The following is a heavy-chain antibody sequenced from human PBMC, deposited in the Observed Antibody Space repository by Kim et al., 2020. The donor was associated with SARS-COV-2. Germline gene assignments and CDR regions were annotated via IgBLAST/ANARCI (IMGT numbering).Heavy chain of an antibody. CDR1: GFTVSSNY. CDR3: ARDQVLWFGELPPYYYGMDV. CDR2: IYSGGST. J-gene: IGHJ6*02. V-gene: IGHV3-53*01. Sequence: GGSLRLSCAASGFTVSSNYMSWVRQAPGKGLEWVSVIYSGGSTYYADSVKGRFTISRDNSKNTLYLQMNSLRAEDTAVYYCARDQVLWFGELPPYYYGMDVWGQGTTVTVSS. D-gene: IGHD3-10*01.